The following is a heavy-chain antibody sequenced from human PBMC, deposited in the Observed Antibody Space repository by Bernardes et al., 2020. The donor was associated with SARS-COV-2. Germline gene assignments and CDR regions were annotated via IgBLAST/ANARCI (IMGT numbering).Heavy chain of an antibody. J-gene: IGHJ6*02. CDR1: GFTFSSYW. Sequence: SLRLSCAASGFTFSSYWMHWVRQAPGKGLVWVSRINSDGSRTSYADSVKGRFTISRDNARNTLYLQMNSLRAEDTAVYYCAREYSGSGSYYYYYYGMDVWGQGTTVTVSS. D-gene: IGHD3-10*01. V-gene: IGHV3-74*01. CDR3: AREYSGSGSYYYYYYGMDV. CDR2: INSDGSRT.